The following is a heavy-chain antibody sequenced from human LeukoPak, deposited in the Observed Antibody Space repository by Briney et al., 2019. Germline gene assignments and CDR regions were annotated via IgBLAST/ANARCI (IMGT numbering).Heavy chain of an antibody. CDR2: IIPIFGTA. D-gene: IGHD2-15*01. V-gene: IGHV1-69*06. Sequence: ASVKVSCKASGGTFSTYAISWVRQAPGQGLEWMGGIIPIFGTANYAQKFQGRVTITADKSTSTVYMELSSLRSEDTVVYYCARDMGGWFDPWGQGTLVTVSS. CDR3: ARDMGGWFDP. J-gene: IGHJ5*02. CDR1: GGTFSTYA.